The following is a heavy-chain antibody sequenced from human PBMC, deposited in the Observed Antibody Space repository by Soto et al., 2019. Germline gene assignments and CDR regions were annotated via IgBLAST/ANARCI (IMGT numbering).Heavy chain of an antibody. Sequence: SETLSLTCTVYRRSFPVYYWSWTLPPPSKRLEWSWEINHSGSTNYNPSLKSRVTISVDTSKYQFSLKLSSVTAADTAVYYCARGGHSLLREVPVPRGTSWFDPWGQG. CDR2: INHSGST. J-gene: IGHJ5*02. CDR1: RRSFPVYY. CDR3: ARGGHSLLREVPVPRGTSWFDP. V-gene: IGHV4-34*01. D-gene: IGHD1-26*01.